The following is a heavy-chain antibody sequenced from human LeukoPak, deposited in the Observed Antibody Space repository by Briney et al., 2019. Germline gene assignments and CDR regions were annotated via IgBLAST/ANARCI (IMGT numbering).Heavy chain of an antibody. CDR2: INPTGGST. D-gene: IGHD3/OR15-3a*01. CDR1: GYTFTSYY. CDR3: AGRGLVAGIYDLVYGFDL. V-gene: IGHV1-46*01. Sequence: ASVKVSCKASGYTFTSYYMHWVRQAPGEGLEWMGIINPTGGSTSYAQKFQGRVTITQNSSVTTVYMELSSLTSEDTAVYYCAGRGLVAGIYDLVYGFDLWGQGTMVTVSS. J-gene: IGHJ3*01.